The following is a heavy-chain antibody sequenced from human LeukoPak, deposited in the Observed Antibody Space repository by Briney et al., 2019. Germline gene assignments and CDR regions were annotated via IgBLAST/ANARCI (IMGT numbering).Heavy chain of an antibody. CDR3: ARDRGGGSYLDC. Sequence: GGSLRLSCAASGFTFSNHGMKWVRQAPGKGLEWVAVIWYDGSKKLYADSVKGRFTISSDNSKNTLYLQVNSLRAEDTAVYYCARDRGGGSYLDCWGQGTLVTVSS. D-gene: IGHD1-26*01. J-gene: IGHJ4*02. CDR2: IWYDGSKK. CDR1: GFTFSNHG. V-gene: IGHV3-33*01.